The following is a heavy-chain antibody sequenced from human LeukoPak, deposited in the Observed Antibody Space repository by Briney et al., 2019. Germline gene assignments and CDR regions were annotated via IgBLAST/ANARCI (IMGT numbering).Heavy chain of an antibody. J-gene: IGHJ4*02. D-gene: IGHD6-19*01. Sequence: GGSLRLSCAASGFTFSSYSMNWVRQAPGKGLEWVSSISSSSSYIYYADSVKGRFTMSRDNAKNSLYLQMNSLRAEDTAVYYCARSGLSSGWLDYWGQGTLVTVSS. CDR1: GFTFSSYS. CDR3: ARSGLSSGWLDY. V-gene: IGHV3-21*01. CDR2: ISSSSSYI.